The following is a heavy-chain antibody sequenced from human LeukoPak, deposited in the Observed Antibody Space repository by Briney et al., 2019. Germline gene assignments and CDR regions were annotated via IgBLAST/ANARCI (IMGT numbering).Heavy chain of an antibody. CDR3: ARQVGSFTMMP. Sequence: SETLSLTCTVSGGFISDYYWSWIRQPPGKGLEWIGYVRNSGTTNYNPSLRSRVTLSVDTSKDQFSLKLTSVTAADTAVYYCARQVGSFTMMPWGQGTLVTVSS. V-gene: IGHV4-59*08. CDR1: GGFISDYY. CDR2: VRNSGTT. D-gene: IGHD3-22*01. J-gene: IGHJ1*01.